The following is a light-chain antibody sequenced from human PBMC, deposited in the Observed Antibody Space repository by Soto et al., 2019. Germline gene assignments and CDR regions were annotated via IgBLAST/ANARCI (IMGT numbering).Light chain of an antibody. V-gene: IGLV2-14*01. CDR3: SSYTTRNTLPDV. Sequence: QSALTQPASVSGSPGQSITISCTGTISDVGGYNYVSWYQQHPGKAPKLMIFEVSNRFSGFSDRFSGSKSGNTASLTISGLQPEDEADYYCSSYTTRNTLPDVFGTGTKLTVL. J-gene: IGLJ1*01. CDR1: ISDVGGYNY. CDR2: EVS.